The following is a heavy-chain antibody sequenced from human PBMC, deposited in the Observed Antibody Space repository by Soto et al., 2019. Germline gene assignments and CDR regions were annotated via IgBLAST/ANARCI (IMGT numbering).Heavy chain of an antibody. D-gene: IGHD4-4*01. CDR2: INPSSGGT. CDR3: ARDLRPYSHGVDV. J-gene: IGHJ6*02. CDR1: GYPFTGPY. Sequence: ASVKVSCKASGYPFTGPYRYWVRQAPGQGLEWMGWINPSSGGTEFAEKFQGRVTVTRDTSIRTVFLELNSLTSDDTGVYFCARDLRPYSHGVDVWGQRTAVTVSS. V-gene: IGHV1-2*02.